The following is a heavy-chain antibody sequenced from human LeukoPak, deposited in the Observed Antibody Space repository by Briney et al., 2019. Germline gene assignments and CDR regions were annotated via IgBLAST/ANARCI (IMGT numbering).Heavy chain of an antibody. J-gene: IGHJ4*02. V-gene: IGHV4-34*01. CDR3: ARVSSSGGRLDY. Sequence: SETLSLTCAVYGGSFSGYYWNWTRQPPGKGLEWIGEINHSGSTNYNPSLKSRVTISVDTSKNQFSLKLSSVTAEDTAVYYCARVSSSGGRLDYWGQGTLVTVSS. CDR2: INHSGST. D-gene: IGHD6-19*01. CDR1: GGSFSGYY.